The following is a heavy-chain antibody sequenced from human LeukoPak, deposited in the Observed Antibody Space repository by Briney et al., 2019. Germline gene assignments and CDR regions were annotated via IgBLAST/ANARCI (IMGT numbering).Heavy chain of an antibody. D-gene: IGHD3-10*01. CDR1: GGSISRGGYY. CDR3: ARDWKAEDYYGSGNHAFDI. J-gene: IGHJ3*02. CDR2: IYYSGST. V-gene: IGHV4-31*03. Sequence: KPSETLSLTCTVSGGSISRGGYYWSWIRQHPGKGLEWIWYIYYSGSTYYNPSLKSRLTISVDTSKNQFSLKLSSVTAADTAVYYCARDWKAEDYYGSGNHAFDIWGQGTIVTVSS.